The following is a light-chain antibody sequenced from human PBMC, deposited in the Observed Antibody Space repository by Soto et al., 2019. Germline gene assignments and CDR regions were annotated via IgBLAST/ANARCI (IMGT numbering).Light chain of an antibody. CDR2: WAS. Sequence: DIVMTQSPDSLAVSLGERATINCKSGQSVLYSSNNKNYLAWYQQKPGQPPKLLIYWASTREFGVPDRFSGSGSGTDFTLTISSLQAEDVAVYYCQQYHSTPKTFGQGTKVEIK. CDR1: QSVLYSSNNKNY. J-gene: IGKJ1*01. CDR3: QQYHSTPKT. V-gene: IGKV4-1*01.